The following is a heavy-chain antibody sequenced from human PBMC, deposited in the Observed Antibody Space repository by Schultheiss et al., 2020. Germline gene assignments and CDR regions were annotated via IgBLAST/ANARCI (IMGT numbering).Heavy chain of an antibody. CDR2: ISASSDTI. CDR1: GFTFTTYS. D-gene: IGHD3-16*02. CDR3: ARGTTLVQGVIVGFEY. V-gene: IGHV3-48*02. J-gene: IGHJ4*01. Sequence: GESLKISCEASGFTFTTYSMSWVRQAPGKGLEWVSYISASSDTIYYAESVKGRFAISRDNARGSVYLQMNSLRDDDTAVYYCARGTTLVQGVIVGFEYWGNGILVTVSS.